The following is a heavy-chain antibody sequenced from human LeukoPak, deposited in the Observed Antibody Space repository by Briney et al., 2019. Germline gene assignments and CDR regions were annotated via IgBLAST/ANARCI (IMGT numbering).Heavy chain of an antibody. CDR1: GFTFSIYS. CDR3: AREADSDY. J-gene: IGHJ4*02. V-gene: IGHV3-21*01. D-gene: IGHD3-22*01. Sequence: GGSLRLSCAASGFTFSIYSMNWVRQAPGKGLEWVSSISSSSSYKYYADSVKGRFTISRDNAKNSLYLQMNSLRAEDTAVYYCAREADSDYWGQGTLVTVSS. CDR2: ISSSSSYK.